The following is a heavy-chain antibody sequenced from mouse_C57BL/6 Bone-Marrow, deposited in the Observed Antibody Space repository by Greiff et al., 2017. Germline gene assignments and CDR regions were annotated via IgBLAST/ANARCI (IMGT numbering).Heavy chain of an antibody. J-gene: IGHJ3*01. Sequence: EVKVVESGGGLVKPGGSLKLSCAASGFTFSSYAMSWVRQTPEKRLEWVATLSDGGSYTYYPDNVKGRFTISRDNAKNNLYLQMSHLKSEDTAMYYCARDGGLLRLAWFAYWGQGTLVTVSA. CDR1: GFTFSSYA. CDR2: LSDGGSYT. V-gene: IGHV5-4*01. CDR3: ARDGGLLRLAWFAY. D-gene: IGHD2-3*01.